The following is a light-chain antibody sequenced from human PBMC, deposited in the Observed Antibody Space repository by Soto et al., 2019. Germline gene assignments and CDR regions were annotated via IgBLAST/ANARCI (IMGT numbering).Light chain of an antibody. CDR2: DVS. CDR1: QSVTSA. CDR3: QKYANSPRIT. V-gene: IGKV3-11*01. J-gene: IGKJ5*01. Sequence: EIVLTQSPATLSLSPGDRATLSCRASQSVTSALAWFQQKPGQAPRLLIYDVSRRATGIPARFSGSGSGTDFTLTISRLEPEDFAVYYCQKYANSPRITFGQGTRLEIK.